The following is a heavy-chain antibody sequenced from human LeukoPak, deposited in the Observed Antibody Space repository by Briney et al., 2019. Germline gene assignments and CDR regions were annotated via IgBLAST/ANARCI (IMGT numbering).Heavy chain of an antibody. CDR3: AKEAEGWSSFDY. J-gene: IGHJ4*02. V-gene: IGHV3-48*03. CDR1: GLTFSSYE. Sequence: GGSLRLSCAASGLTFSSYEMNWVRQSPGNGLEWLSYISSSGDTIHYADSVQGRFTISRDNAENSLYLQMHSLRAEDTAVYYCAKEAEGWSSFDYWGQGTRVTVSS. D-gene: IGHD6-19*01. CDR2: ISSSGDTI.